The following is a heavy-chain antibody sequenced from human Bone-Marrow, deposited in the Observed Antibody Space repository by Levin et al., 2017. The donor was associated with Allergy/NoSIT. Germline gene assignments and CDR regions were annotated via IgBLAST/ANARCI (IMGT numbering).Heavy chain of an antibody. CDR2: FDPDDSET. J-gene: IGHJ4*02. CDR3: ARQPGITEAGAVMDY. D-gene: IGHD1-20*01. Sequence: GGSLRLSCRASGYIFNSYWIGWVRQKPGKGLEWMGIFDPDDSETKYSRSFQGQVTISVDQSINTAYLQWSSLKASDTAMYFCARQPGITEAGAVMDYWGRGTHVTVSS. CDR1: GYIFNSYW. V-gene: IGHV5-51*01.